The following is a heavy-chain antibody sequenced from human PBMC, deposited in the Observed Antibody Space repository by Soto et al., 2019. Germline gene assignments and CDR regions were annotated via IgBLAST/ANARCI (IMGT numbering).Heavy chain of an antibody. D-gene: IGHD2-2*01. CDR2: INSDGSGT. J-gene: IGHJ6*02. Sequence: GGSLRLSCAASGFTFSSYWMHWVRQAPGKGLVWVSRINSDGSGTSYADSVKGRFTISRDNAKNTLYLQMNSLRAEDTAVYYCARDRFCITTTCYEYHFYYGMDVWGQGTTVTVSS. CDR3: ARDRFCITTTCYEYHFYYGMDV. CDR1: GFTFSSYW. V-gene: IGHV3-74*01.